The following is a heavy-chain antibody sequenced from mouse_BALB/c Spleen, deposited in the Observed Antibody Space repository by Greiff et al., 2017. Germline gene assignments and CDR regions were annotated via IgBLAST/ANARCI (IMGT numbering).Heavy chain of an antibody. CDR3: ARNYGSSYRCFDV. V-gene: IGHV5-9-4*01. CDR2: ISSGGSYT. CDR1: GFTFSSYA. Sequence: EVMLVESGGGLVKPGGSLKLSCAASGFTFSSYAMSWVRQSPEKRLEWVAEISSGGSYTYYPDTVTGRFTISRDNAKNTLYLEMSSLRSEDTAMYYCARNYGSSYRCFDVWGAGTTVTVSS. J-gene: IGHJ1*01. D-gene: IGHD1-1*01.